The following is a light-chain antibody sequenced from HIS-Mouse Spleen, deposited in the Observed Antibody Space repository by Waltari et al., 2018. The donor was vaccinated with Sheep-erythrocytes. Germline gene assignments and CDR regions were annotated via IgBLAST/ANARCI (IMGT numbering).Light chain of an antibody. Sequence: DIQMTQSPSSLSASVGDRVPITCQASQDISNYLNWYQQKPGKAPKPLIYDASNLETGVPSRFSGSGSGTDFTFTISSLQPEDIATYYCQQYDNLLTFGGGTKVEIK. CDR3: QQYDNLLT. V-gene: IGKV1-33*01. J-gene: IGKJ4*01. CDR1: QDISNY. CDR2: DAS.